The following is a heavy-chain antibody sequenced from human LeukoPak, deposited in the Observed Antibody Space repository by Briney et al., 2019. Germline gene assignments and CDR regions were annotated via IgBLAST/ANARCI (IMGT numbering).Heavy chain of an antibody. CDR1: GGSISSYY. V-gene: IGHV4-59*08. CDR2: ISHSGST. J-gene: IGHJ6*02. D-gene: IGHD2-2*01. CDR3: ARGVCTSSSCYAGDYGMDV. Sequence: PSETLSLTCTVPGGSISSYYWSWIRQPPGKGLEWIGYISHSGSTNYNPSLKSRVTISLDTSKSQFSLRLSSVTAADTAVYYCARGVCTSSSCYAGDYGMDVWGQGTTVTVS.